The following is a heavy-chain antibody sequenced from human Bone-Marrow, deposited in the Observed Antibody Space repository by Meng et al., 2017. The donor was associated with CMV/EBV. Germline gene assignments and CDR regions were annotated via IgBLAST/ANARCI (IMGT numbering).Heavy chain of an antibody. V-gene: IGHV2-5*02. CDR3: VHTNHYYGLNYFHT. CDR1: GFSLSTRGVG. CDR2: IYWDDDK. Sequence: QITLKESGPTLVKSTPTLTLSCTFSGFSLSTRGVGVGWIRQPPRKAPEWLALIYWDDDKRYNPSLKSRLIITKDTSKNQVVFTMTNMDPVDTATYFCVHTNHYYGLNYFHTWGQGTLVTVSS. D-gene: IGHD3-10*01. J-gene: IGHJ5*02.